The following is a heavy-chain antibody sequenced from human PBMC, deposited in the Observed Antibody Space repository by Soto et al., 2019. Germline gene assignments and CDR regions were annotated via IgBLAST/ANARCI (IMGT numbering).Heavy chain of an antibody. CDR2: INSEGTAT. CDR3: VKSFSIYGYSEFDQ. CDR1: GLTFSTSR. D-gene: IGHD5-18*01. J-gene: IGHJ4*02. V-gene: IGHV3-74*01. Sequence: EVQLVESGGGLVQPGGSLRLSCVASGLTFSTSRMHWVRQAPGKGLVWVSHINSEGTATAYADSVKGRFTVSRDNARNTLFLQMDTLRPEDTAMYYCVKSFSIYGYSEFDQWGQGTLVTVSS.